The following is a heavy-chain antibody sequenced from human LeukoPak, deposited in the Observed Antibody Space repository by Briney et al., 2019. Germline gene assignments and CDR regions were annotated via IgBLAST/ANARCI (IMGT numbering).Heavy chain of an antibody. CDR2: ISGSGGST. CDR1: GVTSISYA. CDR3: AKDPGWYGDY. Sequence: GALRLSCADSGVTSISYAMSWGRQAPGEGLEWVSAISGSGGSTYYADSVKGRFTISRDNSKNTLYLQMNSLRAEDTAVYYCAKDPGWYGDYWGQGTLVTVSS. V-gene: IGHV3-23*01. D-gene: IGHD6-19*01. J-gene: IGHJ4*02.